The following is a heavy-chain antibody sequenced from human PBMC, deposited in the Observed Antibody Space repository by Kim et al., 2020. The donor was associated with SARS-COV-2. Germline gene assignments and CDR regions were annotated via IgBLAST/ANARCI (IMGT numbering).Heavy chain of an antibody. Sequence: SETLSLTCTVSGGSISSSSYYWGWIRQPPGKGLEWIGSIYYSGSTYYNPSLKSRVTISVDTSKNQFSLKLSSVTAADTAVYYCAGELPGVFYYYGMDVWGQGTPVTVSS. J-gene: IGHJ6*02. CDR3: AGELPGVFYYYGMDV. CDR2: IYYSGST. D-gene: IGHD1-26*01. V-gene: IGHV4-39*01. CDR1: GGSISSSSYY.